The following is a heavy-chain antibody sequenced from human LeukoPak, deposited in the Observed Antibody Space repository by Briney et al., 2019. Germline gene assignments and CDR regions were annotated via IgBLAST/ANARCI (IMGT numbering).Heavy chain of an antibody. CDR1: GGSISSSSYY. D-gene: IGHD6-19*01. Sequence: SETLSLTCTVSGGSISSSSYYWGWLRQPPGKGLEWIGSIYYSGSTYYNPSLKSLVTISVDTSKNQFSLKLSSVTAADTAVYYCARGDSSGWPFDYWGQGTLVTVSS. CDR3: ARGDSSGWPFDY. J-gene: IGHJ4*02. CDR2: IYYSGST. V-gene: IGHV4-39*07.